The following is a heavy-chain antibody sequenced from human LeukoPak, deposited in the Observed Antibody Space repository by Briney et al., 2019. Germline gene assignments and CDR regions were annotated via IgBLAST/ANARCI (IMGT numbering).Heavy chain of an antibody. D-gene: IGHD6-19*01. V-gene: IGHV3-30*18. CDR3: AKVGYSSLHDY. CDR2: ISYDGSNK. CDR1: GFTFSSYG. Sequence: GGSLRLSCAASGFTFSSYGMHWVRQAPGKGLEWVAVISYDGSNKYYADSVKGRFIISRDSSKNTLYLQMNSLRAEDTAVYYCAKVGYSSLHDYWGQGTLVTVSS. J-gene: IGHJ4*02.